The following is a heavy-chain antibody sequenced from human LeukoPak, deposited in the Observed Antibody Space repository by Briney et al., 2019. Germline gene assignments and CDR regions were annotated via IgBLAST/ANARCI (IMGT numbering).Heavy chain of an antibody. CDR2: IYYSGST. V-gene: IGHV4-31*03. Sequence: ASQTLSLTCTVSGGSISSGGDYWSWIRQHPGKGLEWIGYIYYSGSTYYNPSLKSRITISVDTSRNQFSLELSSVTAADTAVYYCARAAWRGTNSRDAFDIWGLGTMVTVSS. CDR1: GGSISSGGDY. D-gene: IGHD4/OR15-4a*01. CDR3: ARAAWRGTNSRDAFDI. J-gene: IGHJ3*02.